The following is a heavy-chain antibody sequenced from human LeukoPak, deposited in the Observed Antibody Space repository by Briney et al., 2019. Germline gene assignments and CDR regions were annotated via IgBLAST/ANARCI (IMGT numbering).Heavy chain of an antibody. J-gene: IGHJ6*02. D-gene: IGHD6-19*01. CDR3: AKAVAGYYYYRMDV. CDR1: GFTFSNYA. V-gene: IGHV3-23*01. Sequence: GGSLRLSCAASGFTFSNYAMTWVRRAPGEGLEWVSAISGSGGSTYYADSVKGRFTISRDNSKNTLYLQMNSLRAEDTAVYYCAKAVAGYYYYRMDVWGQGTTVTVSS. CDR2: ISGSGGST.